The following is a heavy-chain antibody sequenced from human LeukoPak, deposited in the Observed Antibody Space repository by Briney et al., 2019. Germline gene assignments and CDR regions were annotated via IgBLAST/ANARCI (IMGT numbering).Heavy chain of an antibody. CDR1: GFSLSTSGVG. Sequence: SGPTLVKPTQTLTLTCTFSGFSLSTSGVGVGWIRQAPGRALEWLALIYWNDDKHYRPSLKSRLTITKDTSKNQVVLTVTNMDPVDTATYYCAHSPPQTGWLRIDYWGQGTLVTVSS. J-gene: IGHJ4*02. CDR3: AHSPPQTGWLRIDY. D-gene: IGHD5-24*01. V-gene: IGHV2-5*01. CDR2: IYWNDDK.